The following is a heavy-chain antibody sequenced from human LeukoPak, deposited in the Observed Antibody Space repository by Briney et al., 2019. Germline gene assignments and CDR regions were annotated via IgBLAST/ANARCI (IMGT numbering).Heavy chain of an antibody. J-gene: IGHJ1*01. D-gene: IGHD3-16*01. CDR1: GGSIRSYY. Sequence: SETLSLTCSVSGGSIRSYYWTWIRQPPGKGLEWIGYRYYSGSTTYNPSLKSRVTISADTSKSQFSMKLISVTAAGAAIYYCARVRGDFETDWGQGTLVSVSS. CDR3: ARVRGDFETD. CDR2: RYYSGST. V-gene: IGHV4-59*01.